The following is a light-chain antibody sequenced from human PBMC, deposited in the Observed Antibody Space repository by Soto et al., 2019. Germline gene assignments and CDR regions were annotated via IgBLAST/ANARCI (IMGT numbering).Light chain of an antibody. J-gene: IGLJ2*01. CDR1: TGAVTSNHH. CDR2: DTS. V-gene: IGLV7-46*01. CDR3: LLSHNAARV. Sequence: QAVVTQEPSLTVSPGGTVTLTSGSSTGAVTSNHHPYWFQQKAGQAPRTLIYDTSNKHSWTPARFSGSLLGDKAALTLSGAQPEDEAQYFCLLSHNAARVFGGGTKLTVL.